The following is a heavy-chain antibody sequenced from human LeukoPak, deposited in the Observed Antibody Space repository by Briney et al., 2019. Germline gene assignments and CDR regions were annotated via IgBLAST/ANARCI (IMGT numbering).Heavy chain of an antibody. V-gene: IGHV1-2*02. CDR1: GYTFTGYY. D-gene: IGHD1-26*01. CDR2: INPNSGGT. Sequence: ASVKVSCKASGYTFTGYYMHWVRQAPGQGLEWMGWINPNSGGTNYAQKFQGRVTMTRDTSISTAYMELSRLRSDDTAVYYCAGGDGSYYSKGPSDYWGQGTLVTVSS. CDR3: AGGDGSYYSKGPSDY. J-gene: IGHJ4*02.